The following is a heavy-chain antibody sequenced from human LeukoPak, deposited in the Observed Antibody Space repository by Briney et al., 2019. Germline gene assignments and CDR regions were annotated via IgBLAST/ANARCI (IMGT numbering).Heavy chain of an antibody. Sequence: SETLSLTCTVSGGSISSYYWSWIRQPAGKGLEWIGRIYTSGSTNYNPSLKSRVTMSVDTSKNQFSLKLSSVTAADTAVYYCARHRGPGTYYYGSGSYYRGDWFDPWGQGTLVTVSS. CDR3: ARHRGPGTYYYGSGSYYRGDWFDP. J-gene: IGHJ5*02. V-gene: IGHV4-4*07. D-gene: IGHD3-10*01. CDR2: IYTSGST. CDR1: GGSISSYY.